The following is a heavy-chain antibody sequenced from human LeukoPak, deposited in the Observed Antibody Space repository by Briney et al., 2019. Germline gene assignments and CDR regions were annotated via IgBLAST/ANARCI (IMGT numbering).Heavy chain of an antibody. CDR3: AKDSGPSDYCSGGSCYYDY. V-gene: IGHV3-30*18. J-gene: IGHJ4*02. Sequence: GGSLRLSCAASGFTFSSYGMHWVRQAPGKGLEWVAVISYDGSNKYYADSVKGRFTISRDNSKNTLYLQMNSLRAEDTAVYYCAKDSGPSDYCSGGSCYYDYWGQGTLVTVSS. CDR1: GFTFSSYG. CDR2: ISYDGSNK. D-gene: IGHD2-15*01.